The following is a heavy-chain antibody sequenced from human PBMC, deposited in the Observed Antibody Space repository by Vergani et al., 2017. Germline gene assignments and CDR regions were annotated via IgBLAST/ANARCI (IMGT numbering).Heavy chain of an antibody. CDR2: IYYSGST. CDR1: GGSISSSSYY. Sequence: QLQLQESGPGLVKPSETLSLTCTVSGGSISSSSYYWGWIRQPPGKGLEWIGSIYYSGSTYYNPSLKSPVTISVDTSKNQFSLKLSSVTAADTAVYYCARREMATIRTFDYWGQGTLVTVSS. J-gene: IGHJ4*02. CDR3: ARREMATIRTFDY. D-gene: IGHD5-24*01. V-gene: IGHV4-39*07.